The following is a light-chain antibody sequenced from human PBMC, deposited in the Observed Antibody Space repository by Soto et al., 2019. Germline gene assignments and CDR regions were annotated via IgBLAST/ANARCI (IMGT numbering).Light chain of an antibody. Sequence: QPVLTQPPSVSGTPGQRVTISCSGSSSNIGSNTVNWYQQFPGTAPKLLIYSNNQWPSGVPDRFSGSKSGTSASLAISGLQSEDEADYYCATWDDSLNGVVFGGGTKLTVL. J-gene: IGLJ2*01. CDR1: SSNIGSNT. V-gene: IGLV1-44*01. CDR2: SNN. CDR3: ATWDDSLNGVV.